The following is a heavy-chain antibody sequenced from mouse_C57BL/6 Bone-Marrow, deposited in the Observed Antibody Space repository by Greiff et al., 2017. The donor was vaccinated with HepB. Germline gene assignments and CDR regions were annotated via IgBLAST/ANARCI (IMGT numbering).Heavy chain of an antibody. CDR2: INPNNGGT. D-gene: IGHD2-2*01. V-gene: IGHV1-18*01. J-gene: IGHJ3*01. Sequence: VHVKQSGPELVKPGASVKIPCKASGYTFTDYNMDWVKQSHGKSLEWIGDINPNNGGTIYNQKFKGKATLTVDKSSSTAYMELRSLTSEDTAVYYCATPYGYGWFAYWGQGTLVTVSA. CDR1: GYTFTDYN. CDR3: ATPYGYGWFAY.